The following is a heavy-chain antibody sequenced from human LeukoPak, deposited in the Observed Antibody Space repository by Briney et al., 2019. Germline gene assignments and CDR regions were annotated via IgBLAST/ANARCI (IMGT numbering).Heavy chain of an antibody. D-gene: IGHD3-9*01. CDR3: ARQRAKRYFDWLPRGDDAFDI. CDR2: ISAYNGNT. V-gene: IGHV1-18*04. CDR1: GYTFTSYG. J-gene: IGHJ3*02. Sequence: ASVKVSCKASGYTFTSYGISWVRQAPGQGLEWMGWISAYNGNTNYAQKLQGRVTTTTDTSTSTAYMELRSLRSDDTAVYYCARQRAKRYFDWLPRGDDAFDIWGQGTMVTVSS.